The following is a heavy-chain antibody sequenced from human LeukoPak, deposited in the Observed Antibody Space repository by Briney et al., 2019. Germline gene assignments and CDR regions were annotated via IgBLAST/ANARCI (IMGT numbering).Heavy chain of an antibody. V-gene: IGHV1-69*13. Sequence: SVKVSCKASGGTFSSYAISWVRQAPGQGLEWMGGIIPVFGTANYAQKFQGRVTITADESTSTAYMELSSLRSEDTAVYYCARVLAVAPDAFDIWGQGTMVTVSS. CDR2: IIPVFGTA. J-gene: IGHJ3*02. CDR3: ARVLAVAPDAFDI. D-gene: IGHD6-19*01. CDR1: GGTFSSYA.